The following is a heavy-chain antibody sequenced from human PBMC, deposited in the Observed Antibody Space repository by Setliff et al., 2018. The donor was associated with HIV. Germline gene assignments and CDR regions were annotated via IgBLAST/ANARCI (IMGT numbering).Heavy chain of an antibody. Sequence: PGESLKISCKGSGYYFTSYWIGWVRQMPGKGLEWMGIIYPGDSDTRISPSFQGQVTISADKSINTAYLQWSSLKASDTAMYYCARHVLVTRDVRYFDYWGQGTLVTVSS. J-gene: IGHJ4*02. CDR2: IYPGDSDT. CDR1: GYYFTSYW. CDR3: ARHVLVTRDVRYFDY. D-gene: IGHD2-21*02. V-gene: IGHV5-51*01.